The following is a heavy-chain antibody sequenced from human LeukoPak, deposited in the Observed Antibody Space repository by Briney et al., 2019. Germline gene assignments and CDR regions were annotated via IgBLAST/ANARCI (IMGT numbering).Heavy chain of an antibody. V-gene: IGHV3-9*01. Sequence: GGSLRLSCAASGFTFDDYAMHWVRQAPGKGLEWASGISWNSGSIGYADSVKGRFTISRDNAKNSLYLQMNSLRAEDTALYYCAKDIRSSGWYHDAFDIWGQGTMVTVSS. CDR3: AKDIRSSGWYHDAFDI. CDR1: GFTFDDYA. D-gene: IGHD6-19*01. CDR2: ISWNSGSI. J-gene: IGHJ3*02.